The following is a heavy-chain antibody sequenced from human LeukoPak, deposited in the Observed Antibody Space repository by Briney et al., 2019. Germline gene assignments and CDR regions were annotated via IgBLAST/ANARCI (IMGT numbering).Heavy chain of an antibody. Sequence: ASVKVSCKASGYTFTGYYMHWVRQAPGQGLEWMGRINPNSGGTNYAQKFQGRVTMTRDTSISTAYMEPSRLRSDDTAVYYCAREKRKGGSWFDPWGQGTLVTVSS. D-gene: IGHD1-26*01. CDR2: INPNSGGT. J-gene: IGHJ5*02. CDR1: GYTFTGYY. CDR3: AREKRKGGSWFDP. V-gene: IGHV1-2*06.